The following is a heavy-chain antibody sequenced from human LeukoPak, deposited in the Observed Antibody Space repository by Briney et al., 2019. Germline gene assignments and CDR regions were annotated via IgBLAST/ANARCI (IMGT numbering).Heavy chain of an antibody. CDR2: IKQDGSEK. V-gene: IGHV3-7*01. CDR1: GFTFSSYW. J-gene: IGHJ4*02. D-gene: IGHD4-23*01. Sequence: GGSLRLSCAASGFTFSSYWTSWVRQAPGKGLEWVANIKQDGSEKYYVDSVKGRFTISRDNAKNSLYLQMNSLRAEDTAVYYCARQYGGNPFLDYWGQGTLVTVSS. CDR3: ARQYGGNPFLDY.